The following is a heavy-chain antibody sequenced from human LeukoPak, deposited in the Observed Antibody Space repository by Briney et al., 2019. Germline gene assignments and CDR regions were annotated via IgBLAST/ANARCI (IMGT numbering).Heavy chain of an antibody. CDR1: GFTFSNSW. CDR3: TRDSQMQWPVSGYYGMDV. V-gene: IGHV3-7*03. D-gene: IGHD6-19*01. J-gene: IGHJ6*04. Sequence: GGSLRLSCAASGFTFSNSWMTWVRQAPGKGQEWVANIKQDGSEKYYVDSVKGRFTITRDNSKTSLYLQMNSLKAEDTAVYYCTRDSQMQWPVSGYYGMDVWGTGTSVTVSS. CDR2: IKQDGSEK.